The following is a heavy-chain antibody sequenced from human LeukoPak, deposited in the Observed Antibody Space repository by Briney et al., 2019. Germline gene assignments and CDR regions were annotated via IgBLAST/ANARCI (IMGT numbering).Heavy chain of an antibody. CDR2: MNPNSGNT. CDR1: GYTFTSYD. J-gene: IGHJ4*02. CDR3: ARGVGGNDHFDY. D-gene: IGHD4-23*01. Sequence: ASVKVSCKASGYTFTSYDINWVRQATGQGLEWMGWMNPNSGNTGYAQKFQGRVTMTRNTSISTAYMELSSPRSEDTAVYYCARGVGGNDHFDYWGQGTLVTVSS. V-gene: IGHV1-8*01.